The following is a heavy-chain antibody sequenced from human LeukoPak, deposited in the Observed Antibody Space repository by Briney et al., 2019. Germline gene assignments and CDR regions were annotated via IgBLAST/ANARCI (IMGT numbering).Heavy chain of an antibody. V-gene: IGHV4-59*08. CDR3: AREYSSSSGRRAFDI. Sequence: SETLSLTCAVSGGSISGYYWSWVRQPPGKGLEWIGDIYYSGSTNYKHSLKSGLTISIDTSENQFSLKLISVTAADTAVYYCAREYSSSSGRRAFDIWGQGTMVTVSS. CDR1: GGSISGYY. J-gene: IGHJ3*02. D-gene: IGHD6-6*01. CDR2: IYYSGST.